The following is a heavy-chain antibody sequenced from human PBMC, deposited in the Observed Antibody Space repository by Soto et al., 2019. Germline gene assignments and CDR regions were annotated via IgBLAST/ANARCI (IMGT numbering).Heavy chain of an antibody. CDR3: AKDWFDCSSTSCPDYYYYYGMDV. D-gene: IGHD2-2*01. J-gene: IGHJ6*02. V-gene: IGHV3-23*01. Sequence: GGSLRLSCAASGFTFSSYAMCWACQAPGTGLERVSAISGSGGSTYYADSVKGRFTNSRDNSKNTLYRQMNSLRAEDTAVYYCAKDWFDCSSTSCPDYYYYYGMDVWGQGTTVTVSS. CDR1: GFTFSSYA. CDR2: ISGSGGST.